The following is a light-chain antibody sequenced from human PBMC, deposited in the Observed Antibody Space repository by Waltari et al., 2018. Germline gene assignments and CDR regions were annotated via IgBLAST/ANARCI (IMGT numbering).Light chain of an antibody. Sequence: QSALTQPASVSGSPGQSIAISCTGTSSDVGAYDYVSWYQQHPGTAPKLIIFDVNYRPSGVSNRFSSSKAGNTASLTISGLQREDEADYYCSSYLSTNTEVFGGGTKVTVL. CDR2: DVN. J-gene: IGLJ2*01. CDR1: SSDVGAYDY. V-gene: IGLV2-14*03. CDR3: SSYLSTNTEV.